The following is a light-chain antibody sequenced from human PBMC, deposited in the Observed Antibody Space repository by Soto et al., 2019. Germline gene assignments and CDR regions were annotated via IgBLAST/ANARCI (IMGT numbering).Light chain of an antibody. Sequence: EIGLRQSPPTLSVSPGERATLSCRASQRISTNVAWYQHKPGQAPRLLIYSASTRATGIPARFSGSGSGTEFTLTISSLQSEDFAVYYCQQYNNWPPITFGGGTKVDIK. CDR1: QRISTN. CDR2: SAS. J-gene: IGKJ4*01. CDR3: QQYNNWPPIT. V-gene: IGKV3-15*01.